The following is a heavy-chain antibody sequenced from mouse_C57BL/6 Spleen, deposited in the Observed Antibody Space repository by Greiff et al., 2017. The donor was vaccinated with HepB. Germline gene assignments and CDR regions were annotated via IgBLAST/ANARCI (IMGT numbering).Heavy chain of an antibody. J-gene: IGHJ3*01. CDR3: ARDIAY. V-gene: IGHV5-17*01. CDR2: ISSGSSTI. Sequence: VQLKESGGGLVKPGGSLKLSCAASGFTFSDYGMHWVRQAPEKGLEWVAYISSGSSTIYYADTVKGRFTISRDNAKNTLFLQMTSLRSEDTAMYYCARDIAYWGQGTLVTVSA. CDR1: GFTFSDYG.